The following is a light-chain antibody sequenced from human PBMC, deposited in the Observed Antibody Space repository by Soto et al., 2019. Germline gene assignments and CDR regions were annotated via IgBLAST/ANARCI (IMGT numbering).Light chain of an antibody. CDR2: GTS. Sequence: EIVLSDSPVTLSLSQGERATLSCRASQTVSRMYLSWFQQKPGQAPRLLIYGTSTRATGIPVRFSGSGSGTDFTLTISSLQPEDFAVYFCHQDFNLPWTFGQGTKVDIK. CDR1: QTVSRMY. J-gene: IGKJ1*01. V-gene: IGKV3D-7*01. CDR3: HQDFNLPWT.